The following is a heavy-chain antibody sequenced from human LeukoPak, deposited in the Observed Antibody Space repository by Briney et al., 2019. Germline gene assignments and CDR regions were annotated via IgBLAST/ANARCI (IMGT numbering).Heavy chain of an antibody. D-gene: IGHD1-26*01. CDR3: AKDQGGSWTFDI. J-gene: IGHJ3*02. CDR2: ISYDGSNK. V-gene: IGHV3-30*18. Sequence: GRSLRLSCAASGFILSSYGMRWVRQAPGKGLGWVAVISYDGSNKYYADSVKGRFTISRDNSKNTLYLQMNSLRAEDTAVYYCAKDQGGSWTFDIWGQGTMVTVSS. CDR1: GFILSSYG.